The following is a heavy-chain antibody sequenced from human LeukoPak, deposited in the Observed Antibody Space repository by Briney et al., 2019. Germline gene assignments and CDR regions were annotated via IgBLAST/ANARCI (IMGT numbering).Heavy chain of an antibody. CDR1: GFTFSSYG. J-gene: IGHJ4*02. CDR3: ARDLRQAYVRDGYKPGY. CDR2: ISYDGSNK. Sequence: PGGSLRLSCAASGFTFSSYGMHWVRQAPGKGLEWVAVISYDGSNKYYADSVKGRFTISRDNSKNTLYLQMNSLRAEDTAVYYCARDLRQAYVRDGYKPGYWGQGTLVTVSS. D-gene: IGHD5-24*01. V-gene: IGHV3-30*19.